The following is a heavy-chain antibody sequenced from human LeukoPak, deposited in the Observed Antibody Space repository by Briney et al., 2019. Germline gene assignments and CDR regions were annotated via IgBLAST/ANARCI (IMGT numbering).Heavy chain of an antibody. Sequence: SETLSLACAVYGGSFSGYYWSWIRQPPGKGLEWIGEINHSGSTNYNSSLKSRVTLSVDTSKNQFSLKLSSVTAADTGLYFCARGPSSGSGSSYFGSWGQGILVTVSS. CDR3: ARGPSSGSGSSYFGS. V-gene: IGHV4-34*01. J-gene: IGHJ4*02. CDR2: INHSGST. CDR1: GGSFSGYY. D-gene: IGHD3-10*01.